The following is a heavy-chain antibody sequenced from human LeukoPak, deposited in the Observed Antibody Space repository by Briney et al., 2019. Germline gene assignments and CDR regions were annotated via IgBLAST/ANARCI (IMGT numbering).Heavy chain of an antibody. J-gene: IGHJ4*02. Sequence: SETLSLTCTVSGGSISSYYWSWIRQPPGKGLEWIGSIYHSGSTYYNPSLKSRVTISVDTSKNQFSLKLSSVTAADTAVYYCARMGRSAAGYYWGQGTLVTVSS. D-gene: IGHD6-13*01. CDR3: ARMGRSAAGYY. CDR1: GGSISSYY. V-gene: IGHV4-59*12. CDR2: IYHSGST.